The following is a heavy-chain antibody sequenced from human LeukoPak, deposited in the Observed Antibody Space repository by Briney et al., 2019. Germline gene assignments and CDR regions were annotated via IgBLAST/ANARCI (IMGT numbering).Heavy chain of an antibody. J-gene: IGHJ4*02. CDR3: ARGITMVRGVQGFFDY. Sequence: PSETLSLTCAVSGGSISSGGYSWSWIRQPPGKGLEWIGYIYHSGSTYYNPSLKSRVTISVDRSKNQFSLKLSSVTAADMAVYYCARGITMVRGVQGFFDYWGQGTLVTVSS. CDR2: IYHSGST. CDR1: GGSISSGGYS. D-gene: IGHD3-10*01. V-gene: IGHV4-30-2*01.